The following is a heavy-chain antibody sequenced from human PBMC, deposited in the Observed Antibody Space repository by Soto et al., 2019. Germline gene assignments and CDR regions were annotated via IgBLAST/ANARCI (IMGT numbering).Heavy chain of an antibody. CDR3: AGTYYYASGIAYLRSFDI. V-gene: IGHV3-15*01. D-gene: IGHD3-10*01. CDR2: IKSKTDGGAT. J-gene: IGHJ3*02. Sequence: GGSLRLSCAASGFTFSKAWMYWVRQAPGKGLEWVGRIKSKTDGGATDHAAPVKGRFTISRDDSKSTLYLQMNSLKTEDTATYYCAGTYYYASGIAYLRSFDIWGQGTVVTVSS. CDR1: GFTFSKAW.